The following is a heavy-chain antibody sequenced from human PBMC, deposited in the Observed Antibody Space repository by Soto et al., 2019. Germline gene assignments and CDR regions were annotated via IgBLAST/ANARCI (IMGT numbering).Heavy chain of an antibody. D-gene: IGHD1-7*01. Sequence: ASVKVSCKASGGTFSSYAISWVRQAPGQGLEWMGGIIPIFGTANYAQKFQGRVTITADESTSTAYMELSSLRFEDTAVYYCARGITGTTIYYYGMDVWGQGTTVTSP. CDR3: ARGITGTTIYYYGMDV. CDR2: IIPIFGTA. CDR1: GGTFSSYA. V-gene: IGHV1-69*13. J-gene: IGHJ6*02.